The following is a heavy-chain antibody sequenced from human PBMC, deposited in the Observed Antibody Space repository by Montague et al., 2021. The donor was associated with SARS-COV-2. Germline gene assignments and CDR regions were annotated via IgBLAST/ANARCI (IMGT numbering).Heavy chain of an antibody. CDR3: ARHALGYFDWLNEGYFDY. D-gene: IGHD3-9*01. CDR1: GGSISRYY. J-gene: IGHJ4*02. V-gene: IGHV4-59*08. CDR2: IYYTGST. Sequence: SETLSLTCTVSGGSISRYYWNWIRQSPGKGLEWIGYIYYTGSTSYNPSLNSRVSISVDTSKNQFSLKLSSVTAADTAVYYCARHALGYFDWLNEGYFDYWGQGTLVTVSS.